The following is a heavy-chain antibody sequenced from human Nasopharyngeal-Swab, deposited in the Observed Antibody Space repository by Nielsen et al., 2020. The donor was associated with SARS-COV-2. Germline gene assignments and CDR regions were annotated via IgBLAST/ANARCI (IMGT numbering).Heavy chain of an antibody. CDR3: ARFCRGPFDAFDI. CDR2: IYYSGST. V-gene: IGHV4-39*01. D-gene: IGHD2-15*01. J-gene: IGHJ3*02. Sequence: SETLSLTCTVSGGSISSSSYYWGWIRQPPGKGLEWIGSIYYSGSTYYNPSLKSRVTISVDTSKNQFSLKLSSVTAADTAVYYCARFCRGPFDAFDIWGQGTMVTVSS. CDR1: GGSISSSSYY.